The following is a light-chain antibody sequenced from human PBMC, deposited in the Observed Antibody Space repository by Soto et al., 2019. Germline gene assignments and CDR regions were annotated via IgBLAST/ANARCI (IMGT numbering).Light chain of an antibody. CDR3: QQSSSTPWT. J-gene: IGKJ1*01. CDR1: QNIDTY. V-gene: IGKV1-39*01. CDR2: SAY. Sequence: DIQMTQSPSSLSASVGDRVTITCRASQNIDTYLNWYLQKPGQAPKLLIYSAYSLQSGVSPRFSGDGSGTDFTLTISSLQPEDFATYYCQQSSSTPWTFGQGTKVEIK.